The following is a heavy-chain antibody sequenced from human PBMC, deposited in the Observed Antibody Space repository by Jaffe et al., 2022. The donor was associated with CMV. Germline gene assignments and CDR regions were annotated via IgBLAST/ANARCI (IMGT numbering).Heavy chain of an antibody. D-gene: IGHD3-22*01. V-gene: IGHV3-9*01. CDR3: AKEGYYYDSSGYYRSRILDV. CDR2: ISWNSGSI. Sequence: EVQLVESGGGLVQPGRSLRLSCAASGFTFDDYAMHWVRQAPGKGLEWVSGISWNSGSIGYADSVKGRFTISRDNAKNSLYLQMNSLRAEDTALYYCAKEGYYYDSSGYYRSRILDVWGQGTTVTVSS. CDR1: GFTFDDYA. J-gene: IGHJ6*02.